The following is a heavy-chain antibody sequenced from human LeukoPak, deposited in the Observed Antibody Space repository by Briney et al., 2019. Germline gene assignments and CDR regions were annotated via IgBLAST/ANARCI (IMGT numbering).Heavy chain of an antibody. CDR1: GYTFTNYD. CDR3: VRGVRIAVAGTHYYFDY. D-gene: IGHD6-19*01. CDR2: MNPNSGNT. Sequence: ASVKVSCKASGYTFTNYDINWVRQATGQGLEWMGWMNPNSGNTGYAQKFQGRVTMTKSTSITTAYMDLSSLRSEDTAVYYCVRGVRIAVAGTHYYFDYWGQGTLVTASS. V-gene: IGHV1-8*01. J-gene: IGHJ4*02.